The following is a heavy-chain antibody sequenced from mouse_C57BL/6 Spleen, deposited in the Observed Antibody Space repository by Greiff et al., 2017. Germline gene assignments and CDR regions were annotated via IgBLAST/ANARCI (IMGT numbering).Heavy chain of an antibody. CDR2: ISSGGGYI. Sequence: EVQLQESGEGLVKPGGSLKLSCAASGFTFSSYAMSWVRQTPEKRLEWVAYISSGGGYINYADTVKGRFTISRDNARNTLYLQMRSLKSEDTAVYYCTREYYSNYLWYFDFWGTGTTVTVSS. V-gene: IGHV5-9-1*02. J-gene: IGHJ1*03. CDR3: TREYYSNYLWYFDF. CDR1: GFTFSSYA. D-gene: IGHD2-5*01.